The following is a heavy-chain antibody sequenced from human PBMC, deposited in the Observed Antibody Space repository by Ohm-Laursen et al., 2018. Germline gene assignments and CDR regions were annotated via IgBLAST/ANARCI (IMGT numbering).Heavy chain of an antibody. V-gene: IGHV2-5*01. D-gene: IGHD6-19*01. CDR3: AHFHSSGLKGMDV. CDR1: GFSLTTSEVG. CDR2: IYSNDDK. J-gene: IGHJ6*02. Sequence: PTQTLPLTCSFSGFSLTTSEVGVGWIRQPPGKALDWFALIYSNDDKRYSLSLKSRLTITKDTSKNQVVLTMTNMDPVDTATYYCAHFHSSGLKGMDVWGQGTTVTVSS.